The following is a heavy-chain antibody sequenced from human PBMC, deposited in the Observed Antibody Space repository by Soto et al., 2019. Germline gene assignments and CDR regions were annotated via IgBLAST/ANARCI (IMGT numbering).Heavy chain of an antibody. V-gene: IGHV3-74*01. CDR3: VRHRPQRRLD. Sequence: EVQLVESGGGLVQPGGSLRLSCAASGFTFSNYWMHWVRQDPGKGLVWVSRINNEGSVTVYADSVKGRFTISRDNAKNILYLQMNSLSAEDTAVYHCVRHRPQRRLDWGQGTLVTVSS. CDR2: INNEGSVT. CDR1: GFTFSNYW. J-gene: IGHJ4*02.